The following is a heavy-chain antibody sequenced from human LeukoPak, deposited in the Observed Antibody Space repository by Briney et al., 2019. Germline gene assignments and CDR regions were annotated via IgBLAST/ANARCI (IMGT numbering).Heavy chain of an antibody. CDR2: INTDGSST. CDR1: GFTFSSYW. CDR3: ARDHRGSGSRYYYYYMDV. V-gene: IGHV3-74*01. D-gene: IGHD3-10*01. J-gene: IGHJ6*03. Sequence: GGSLRLSCAASGFTFSSYWMHWVRHAPGKGLVWVSRINTDGSSTSYADSVKGRFTISRDNAKNTLYLQMNSLRAEDTAVYYCARDHRGSGSRYYYYYMDVWGKGTTVTISS.